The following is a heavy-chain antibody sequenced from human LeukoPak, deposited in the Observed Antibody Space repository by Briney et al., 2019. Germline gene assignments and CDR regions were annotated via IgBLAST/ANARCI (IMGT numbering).Heavy chain of an antibody. Sequence: ASVKVSCKASGYTFTGYYVHWGRQAPGQGLEWMGWINPNSGGTNYAQKFQGRVTMTRDTSISTAYMELSGLRSDDTAVYYCAREGAYYDSSGYENAFDIWGQGTMVTVSS. CDR2: INPNSGGT. D-gene: IGHD3-22*01. CDR1: GYTFTGYY. CDR3: AREGAYYDSSGYENAFDI. V-gene: IGHV1-2*02. J-gene: IGHJ3*02.